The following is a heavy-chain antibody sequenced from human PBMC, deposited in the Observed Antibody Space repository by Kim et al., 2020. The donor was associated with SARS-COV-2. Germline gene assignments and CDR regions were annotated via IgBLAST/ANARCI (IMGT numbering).Heavy chain of an antibody. CDR2: ISGSGGST. Sequence: GGSLRLSCAASGFTFSSYAMSWVRQAPGKGLEWVSAISGSGGSTYYADSVKGRFTISRDNSKNTLYLQMNSLRAEDTAVYYCAKVGQWFGEIYYYYYGMDVWGQGTTVTVSS. CDR3: AKVGQWFGEIYYYYYGMDV. CDR1: GFTFSSYA. J-gene: IGHJ6*02. D-gene: IGHD3-10*01. V-gene: IGHV3-23*01.